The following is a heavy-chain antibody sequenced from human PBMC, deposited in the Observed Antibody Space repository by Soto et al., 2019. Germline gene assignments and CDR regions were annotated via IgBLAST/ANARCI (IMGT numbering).Heavy chain of an antibody. CDR1: GFTFTIYA. D-gene: IGHD2-15*01. Sequence: EVQLLESGGGLVQPGGSLRLSCAASGFTFTIYAMSWVRQAPGKGLEWVSGISGRGGNTYYADSVKGRFTISRDNSKNTLYLQMNSLRAEDTAVYYCANNWGCSGGTCYSYYACYVVVWGQGTTVTVSS. CDR2: ISGRGGNT. CDR3: ANNWGCSGGTCYSYYACYVVV. V-gene: IGHV3-23*01. J-gene: IGHJ6*02.